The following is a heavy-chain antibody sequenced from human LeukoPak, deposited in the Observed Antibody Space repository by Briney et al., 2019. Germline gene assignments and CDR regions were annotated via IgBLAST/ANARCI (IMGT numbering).Heavy chain of an antibody. CDR3: AKGLEQLVDLGSDY. V-gene: IGHV3-23*01. J-gene: IGHJ4*02. Sequence: ETLSLTCTVSGGSISSYYWSWVRQAPGKGLEWVSAISGSGGSTYYADSVKGRFTISRDNSKNTLYLQMNSLRAEDTAVYYCAKGLEQLVDLGSDYWGQGTLVTVSS. CDR2: ISGSGGST. D-gene: IGHD6-13*01. CDR1: GGSISSYY.